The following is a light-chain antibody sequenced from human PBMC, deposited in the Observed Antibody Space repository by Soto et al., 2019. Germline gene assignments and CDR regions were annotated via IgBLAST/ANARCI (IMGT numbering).Light chain of an antibody. J-gene: IGKJ1*01. CDR1: QSVGNTQ. CDR3: LQYGSSPRT. Sequence: EIVLTQSPGTLSLSPGERATLSCRASQSVGNTQLAWYQHKPGQAPRLVIYGASRRATGIPDRFGGSGSGTDFTLTINRLEPEDFAVYYCLQYGSSPRTFGQGTKVE. V-gene: IGKV3-20*01. CDR2: GAS.